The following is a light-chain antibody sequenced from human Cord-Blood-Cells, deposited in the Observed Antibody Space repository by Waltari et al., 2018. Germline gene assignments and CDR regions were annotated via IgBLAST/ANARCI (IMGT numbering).Light chain of an antibody. CDR2: EGS. J-gene: IGLJ1*01. CDR1: SSDVGSYNL. CDR3: CSYAGSSYV. Sequence: QSALTQPASVSGSPGQSITISCTGTSSDVGSYNLVSWYQQHPGKAPKLMIYEGSKRPSAVSNRFSGSKSGNTASLTISVLQAEDEADYYCCSYAGSSYVFGTGTKVTVL. V-gene: IGLV2-23*01.